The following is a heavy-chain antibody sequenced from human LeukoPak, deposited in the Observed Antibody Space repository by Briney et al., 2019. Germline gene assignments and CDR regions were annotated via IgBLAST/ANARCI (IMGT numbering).Heavy chain of an antibody. CDR3: ARAPTWSSTSYNYYYMDV. D-gene: IGHD3-3*01. CDR2: ISWNSGSI. V-gene: IGHV3-9*01. J-gene: IGHJ6*03. CDR1: GFTFDDYA. Sequence: PGRSLRLSCAASGFTFDDYAIHWVRQAPGKGLEWVSGISWNSGSIGYADSVKGRFTISRDNAKNSLYLQMNSLRAEDTALYYCARAPTWSSTSYNYYYMDVWGKGTTVTISS.